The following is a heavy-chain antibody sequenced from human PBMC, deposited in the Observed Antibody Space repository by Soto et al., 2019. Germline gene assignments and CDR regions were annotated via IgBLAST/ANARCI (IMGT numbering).Heavy chain of an antibody. CDR2: IYHSGNI. J-gene: IGHJ4*02. CDR3: ARVPDY. Sequence: SETLSLTCTVSGGSISSYYWSWIRQPPGKGLEWIGYIYHSGNIYYNPSLKSRVTISVDRSKNQFSLKLGSVTAADTAVYYCARVPDYWGQGTLVTVSS. V-gene: IGHV4-59*12. CDR1: GGSISSYY.